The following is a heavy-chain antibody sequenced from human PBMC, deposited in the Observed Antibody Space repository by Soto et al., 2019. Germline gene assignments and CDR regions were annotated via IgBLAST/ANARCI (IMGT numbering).Heavy chain of an antibody. CDR2: ISAYNGNT. CDR1: GYTFTSYG. CDR3: ARVGNYDYTPWAFDI. V-gene: IGHV1-18*01. Sequence: ASVKVSCTTSGYTFTSYGISWVRQAPGQGLEWMGWISAYNGNTNYAQKLQGRVTMTTDTSTSTAYVELRSLRSDDTAVYYCARVGNYDYTPWAFDIWGQGTMVTVSS. J-gene: IGHJ3*02. D-gene: IGHD3-16*01.